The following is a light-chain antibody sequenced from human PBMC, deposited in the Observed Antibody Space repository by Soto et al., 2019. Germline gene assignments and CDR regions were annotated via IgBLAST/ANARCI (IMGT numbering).Light chain of an antibody. Sequence: QSALTQPPSVSGSPGQSVTISCTGTSSDVGGYDYVSWYQQHPGNAPKLLIYDVTKRPSGVPDRFSGSKSGNTASLTISGLQAEDEADFFCCSYGGSFPYVFGTGTKLTVL. CDR2: DVT. J-gene: IGLJ1*01. CDR3: CSYGGSFPYV. V-gene: IGLV2-11*01. CDR1: SSDVGGYDY.